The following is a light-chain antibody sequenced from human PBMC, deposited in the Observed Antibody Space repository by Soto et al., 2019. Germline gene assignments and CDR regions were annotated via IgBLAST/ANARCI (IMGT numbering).Light chain of an antibody. CDR3: QQYKSYSRT. Sequence: IQMTQSPSSMATSVGDRVTITCGASQDISNDLGWYQKPTGTENQLLIFAASTLQSGVPSRVSGIGSGTEFTLTISSLKPDEFATYYCQQYKSYSRTFGQGTKVDIK. J-gene: IGKJ1*01. CDR2: AAS. CDR1: QDISND. V-gene: IGKV1-17*01.